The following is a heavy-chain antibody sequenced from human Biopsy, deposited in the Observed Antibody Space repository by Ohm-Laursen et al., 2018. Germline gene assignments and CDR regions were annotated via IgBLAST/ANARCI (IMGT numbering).Heavy chain of an antibody. CDR1: GFSFSSYG. J-gene: IGHJ4*02. CDR2: ISDDGRNK. CDR3: ARAYPPPGRRLVVVAGDFDC. V-gene: IGHV3-30*03. Sequence: SLRLSCAASGFSFSSYGMHWVRQAPGKGLEWVAVISDDGRNKYYIDSVRGRFTISRDSAKNSLYLQMNSLRAEDTAVYYCARAYPPPGRRLVVVAGDFDCWGQGTRVTVSS. D-gene: IGHD2-15*01.